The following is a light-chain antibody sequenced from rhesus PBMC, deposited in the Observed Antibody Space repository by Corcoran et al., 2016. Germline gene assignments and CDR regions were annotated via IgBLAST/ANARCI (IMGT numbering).Light chain of an antibody. Sequence: DIQVTQSPSSLSASVGDRVTITCRASENVNNYLNWYQQKPGKAPKLLISKASTLQSGVPSRFSGSGSGTDYTFTISSLQPEDVASYYCQQGYATPFTFGPGTKLDIE. J-gene: IGKJ3*01. CDR3: QQGYATPFT. CDR1: ENVNNY. V-gene: IGKV1-74*01. CDR2: KAS.